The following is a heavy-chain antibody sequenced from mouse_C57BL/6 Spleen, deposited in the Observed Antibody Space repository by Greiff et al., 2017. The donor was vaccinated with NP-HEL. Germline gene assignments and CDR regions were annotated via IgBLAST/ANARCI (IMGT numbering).Heavy chain of an antibody. CDR3: ARLAIYYDYEEAWFAY. Sequence: VQLQQPGAELVKPGASVKLSCKASGYTFTSYWMHWVKPRPGRGLEWIGRIDPKSGGTKYNEKFKRKATLTVDKPSSTAYMQLSSLTSEDSAVYYCARLAIYYDYEEAWFAYWGPGTLVTVSA. CDR2: IDPKSGGT. J-gene: IGHJ3*01. D-gene: IGHD2-4*01. V-gene: IGHV1-72*01. CDR1: GYTFTSYW.